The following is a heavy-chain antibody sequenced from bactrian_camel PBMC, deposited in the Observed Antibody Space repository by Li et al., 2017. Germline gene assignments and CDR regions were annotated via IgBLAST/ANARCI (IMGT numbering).Heavy chain of an antibody. J-gene: IGHJ4*01. CDR3: AAGGVRQLHCNWFSATRLA. CDR1: EDISTFF. D-gene: IGHD7*01. Sequence: HVQLVESGGGSVQAGGSLKLSCVASEDISTFFVGWFRQVPGKGREAIAIMHSPGSETYADSVKGRFTISKVNSNNTLYLQMDSLRPEDSAMYYCAAGGVRQLHCNWFSATRLARGQGTQVTVS. CDR2: MHSPGSET. V-gene: IGHV3-2*01.